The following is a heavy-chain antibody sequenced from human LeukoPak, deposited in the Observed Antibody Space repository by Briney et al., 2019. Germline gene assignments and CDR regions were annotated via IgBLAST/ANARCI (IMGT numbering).Heavy chain of an antibody. CDR2: IVVCRVNT. CDR1: GFTFTSYT. J-gene: IGHJ6*02. CDR3: AADSSGGGSGYYYYYCMDV. D-gene: IGHD3-10*01. V-gene: IGHV1-58*02. Sequence: SVKVSCKACGFTFTSYTIQWVRQARGQCEGGRGWIVVCRVNTNYAQKFHEGLTIPRDMSTSTAYMHLSSLRSDDTAVYYCAADSSGGGSGYYYYYCMDVWGQGTTVTVSS.